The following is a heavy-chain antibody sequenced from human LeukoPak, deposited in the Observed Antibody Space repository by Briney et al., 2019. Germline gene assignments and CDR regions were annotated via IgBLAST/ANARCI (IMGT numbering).Heavy chain of an antibody. J-gene: IGHJ4*02. CDR2: VYYSGST. D-gene: IGHD6-19*01. V-gene: IGHV4-59*12. CDR1: GGSIGSYY. Sequence: KPSETLSLTCTVSGGSIGSYYWSWIRQPPGKGLEWIGYVYYSGSTNYNPSLKSRVTISVDTSKNRFSLKLSSVTAADTAVYYCARERGAGYSSANVYYFDYWGQGTLVTVSS. CDR3: ARERGAGYSSANVYYFDY.